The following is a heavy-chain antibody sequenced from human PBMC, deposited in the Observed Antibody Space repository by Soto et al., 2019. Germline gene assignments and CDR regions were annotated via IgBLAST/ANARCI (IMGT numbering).Heavy chain of an antibody. CDR3: TRADDYVWGSYRYVNWFDP. J-gene: IGHJ5*02. D-gene: IGHD3-16*02. CDR1: GFTFGDYA. CDR2: IRSKAYGGTT. V-gene: IGHV3-49*04. Sequence: EVQLVESGGGLVQPGRSLRLSCTASGFTFGDYAMSWVRQAPGKGLEWVGFIRSKAYGGTTEYAASVKGRFTISRDDSKSIAYLQMNSLKTEDTAVYYCTRADDYVWGSYRYVNWFDPWGQGTLVTVSS.